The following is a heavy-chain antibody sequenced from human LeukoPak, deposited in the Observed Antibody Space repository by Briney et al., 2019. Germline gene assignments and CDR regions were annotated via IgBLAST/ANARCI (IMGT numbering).Heavy chain of an antibody. CDR3: SRKDTPMIYFDC. V-gene: IGHV4-4*02. Sequence: PSETLSLTCAVSGDSISSTNWWTWVRQPPGKGLEWIGEFFHSGSTNYNPSLKSRVSMSVDKSKNQFSLRLNSVTAADTAVYYCSRKDTPMIYFDCWGQGTLVTVSS. CDR2: FFHSGST. D-gene: IGHD5-18*01. J-gene: IGHJ4*02. CDR1: GDSISSTNW.